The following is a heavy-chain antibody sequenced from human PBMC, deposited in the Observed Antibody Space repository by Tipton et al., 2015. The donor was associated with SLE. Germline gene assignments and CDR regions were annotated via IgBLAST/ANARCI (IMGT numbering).Heavy chain of an antibody. CDR3: ATYGAFVYMDV. J-gene: IGHJ6*03. CDR2: IYYSGST. CDR1: GYSISSGYY. Sequence: TLSLTCNVSGYSISSGYYWGWLRQPPGKGLEWIGSIYYSGSTYYNPSLKSRVTISVATSKNQFSLKLSSVTAADTAVYYCATYGAFVYMDVWGKGTTVTVSS. V-gene: IGHV4-38-2*02. D-gene: IGHD4-17*01.